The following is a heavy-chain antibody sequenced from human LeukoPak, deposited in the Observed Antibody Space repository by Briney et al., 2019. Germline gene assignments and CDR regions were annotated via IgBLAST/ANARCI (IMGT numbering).Heavy chain of an antibody. CDR2: VYYSGST. Sequence: SETLSLTCTVSGDSISSYYWSWIRQPPGKGLEWIGYVYYSGSTNYNPSLKSRVTISIDTSKNQFSLKPSSVTAADTAVYYCARRRDYFDYWGQGTLVTVSS. J-gene: IGHJ4*02. CDR1: GDSISSYY. CDR3: ARRRDYFDY. V-gene: IGHV4-59*08.